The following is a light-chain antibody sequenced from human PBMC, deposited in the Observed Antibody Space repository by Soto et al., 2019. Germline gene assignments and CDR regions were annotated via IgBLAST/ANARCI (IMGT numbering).Light chain of an antibody. J-gene: IGKJ5*01. CDR3: QQYNYWPIT. Sequence: ETVLTQSPDTLSVSPGERAARSCRTSQSVSNNLAWYHQKPGHPPRLLISAASTRATGVPARFSGSGSGTEFTLTINSLQSEDLAVYYCQQYNYWPITFGQGTRLEIK. V-gene: IGKV3-15*01. CDR2: AAS. CDR1: QSVSNN.